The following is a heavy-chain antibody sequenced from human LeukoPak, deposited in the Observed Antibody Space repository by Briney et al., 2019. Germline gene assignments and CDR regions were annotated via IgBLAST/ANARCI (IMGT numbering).Heavy chain of an antibody. J-gene: IGHJ3*02. CDR2: ISGSGGST. D-gene: IGHD3-22*01. CDR1: GFTFSSYG. V-gene: IGHV3-23*01. Sequence: GGSLRLSCAASGFTFSSYGMSWVRQAPGKGLEWVSAISGSGGSTYYADSVKGRFTISRDNSKNTLYLQMNSLRAEDTAVYYCAKGRSSGYYYVVLAFDIWGQGTMVTVSS. CDR3: AKGRSSGYYYVVLAFDI.